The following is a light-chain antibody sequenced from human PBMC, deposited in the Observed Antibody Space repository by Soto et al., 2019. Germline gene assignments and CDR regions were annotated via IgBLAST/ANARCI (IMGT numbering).Light chain of an antibody. CDR2: SND. CDR3: ATWDDILNVV. J-gene: IGLJ3*02. CDR1: SSNIGSNT. Sequence: QSVLTQSPSASGTPGQRVSISCSGSSSNIGSNTVSWYQHVPGTAPKLLIYSNDQRPSAVPGRFSGSKSGSSASLAISGLESEDEAYYYCATWDDILNVVFGGGTKLTVL. V-gene: IGLV1-44*01.